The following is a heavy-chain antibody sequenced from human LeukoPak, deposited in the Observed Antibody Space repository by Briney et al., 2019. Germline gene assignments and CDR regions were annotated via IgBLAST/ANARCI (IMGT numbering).Heavy chain of an antibody. CDR1: GYTFTSYY. D-gene: IGHD2-21*02. CDR3: ARDRVVTAIFPGAFDI. J-gene: IGHJ3*02. Sequence: ASVKVSCKASGYTFTSYYMHWVRQAPGQGLEWMGLINPTGGSTGYAQKFQGRVTMTRDTSISTAYMELSSLRSDDTAVYYCARDRVVTAIFPGAFDIWGQGTMVTVSS. CDR2: INPTGGST. V-gene: IGHV1-46*01.